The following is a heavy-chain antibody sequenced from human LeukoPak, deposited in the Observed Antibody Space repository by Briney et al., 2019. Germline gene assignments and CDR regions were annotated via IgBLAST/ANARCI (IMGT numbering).Heavy chain of an antibody. CDR3: AREYSSSSGKAFDI. Sequence: GGSLRLSCAASGFTFSSYSMNWVRQAPGKGLEWVSYISSSGSTIYYADSVKGRFTISRDNAKNSLYLQMNSLRAEDTAVYYCAREYSSSSGKAFDIWGQGTLVTVSS. V-gene: IGHV3-48*01. CDR1: GFTFSSYS. D-gene: IGHD6-6*01. CDR2: ISSSGSTI. J-gene: IGHJ3*02.